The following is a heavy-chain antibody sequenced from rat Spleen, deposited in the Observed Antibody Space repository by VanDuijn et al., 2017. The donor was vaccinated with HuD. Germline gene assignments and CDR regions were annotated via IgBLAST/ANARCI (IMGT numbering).Heavy chain of an antibody. CDR2: ITNASGRT. CDR3: TRDDYYSAKGYYVMDA. D-gene: IGHD1-1*01. CDR1: GFTFNNYW. V-gene: IGHV5-31*01. J-gene: IGHJ4*01. Sequence: EVQLVESGGGLVQPGGSLKLSCVASGFTFNNYWMTWIRQAPGKGLEWVASITNASGRTYYPDSVKGRFTISRDTAHNTLYLQMNSLRSEETATYYCTRDDYYSAKGYYVMDAWGQGASVTVSS.